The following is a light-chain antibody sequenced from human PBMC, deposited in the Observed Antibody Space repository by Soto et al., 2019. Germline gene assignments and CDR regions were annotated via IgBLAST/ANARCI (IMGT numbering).Light chain of an antibody. CDR2: GAS. CDR3: QQYGSSPVT. Sequence: EIVLTQSPGTLSLSPGERATLSCRASQSVSSSYLAWYQQKPGQAPWLLIYGASSRATGIPDRFSGSGSGTDFTLTISRREPEDFAVYYCQQYGSSPVTFGXG. V-gene: IGKV3-20*01. J-gene: IGKJ3*01. CDR1: QSVSSSY.